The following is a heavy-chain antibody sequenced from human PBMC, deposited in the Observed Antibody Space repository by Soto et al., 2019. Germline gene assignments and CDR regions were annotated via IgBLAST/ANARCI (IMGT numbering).Heavy chain of an antibody. D-gene: IGHD2-21*01. CDR3: ASGDFIRNWFDP. CDR1: GGTFSSYA. J-gene: IGHJ5*02. V-gene: IGHV1-69*06. Sequence: ASVKVSCKASGGTFSSYAISWVRQAPGQGLEWMGGVIPIFGTANYAQKFQGRVTITADKSTSTAYMELSSLRSEDTAVYYCASGDFIRNWFDPWGQGTLVTVSS. CDR2: VIPIFGTA.